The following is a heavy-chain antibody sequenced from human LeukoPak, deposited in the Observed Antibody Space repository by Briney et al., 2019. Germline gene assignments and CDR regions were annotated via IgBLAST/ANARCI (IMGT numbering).Heavy chain of an antibody. CDR3: ARHGSSSDLWSDSFDY. CDR2: IDYRGST. Sequence: SETLSLTCTVSGGSISTDYWSWIRQPPGKGLEWIAYIDYRGSTNYNPSLKSRVTISVDSSKNQFSLTLTSVTAADTAIYYCARHGSSSDLWSDSFDYRGQGSLVTVSS. V-gene: IGHV4-59*08. J-gene: IGHJ4*02. D-gene: IGHD3-3*01. CDR1: GGSISTDY.